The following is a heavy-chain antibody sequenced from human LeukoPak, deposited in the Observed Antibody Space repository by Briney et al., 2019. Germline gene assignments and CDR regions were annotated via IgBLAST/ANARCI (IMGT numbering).Heavy chain of an antibody. CDR2: ISGSGGST. V-gene: IGHV3-23*01. CDR3: AKDRDDYGADQNAFDI. CDR1: GFTFSSYA. Sequence: GGSLRLSCAAYGFTFSSYAKSWVRQAPGKGLEWFSAISGSGGSTYYADSVKGRFTISRDNSKNTLYLQMNSLRAEDTAVYYCAKDRDDYGADQNAFDIWGQWTMVTVSS. J-gene: IGHJ3*02. D-gene: IGHD4-17*01.